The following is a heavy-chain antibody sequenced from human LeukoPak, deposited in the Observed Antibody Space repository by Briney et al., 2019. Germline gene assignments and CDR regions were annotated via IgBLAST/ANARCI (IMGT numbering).Heavy chain of an antibody. CDR1: GDTFIIHG. D-gene: IGHD3-22*01. CDR3: VRYSDSSGVPDY. CDR2: ISAYNGHT. J-gene: IGHJ4*02. V-gene: IGHV1-18*01. Sequence: GASVKVSCKASGDTFIIHGFTWVRQVPGQGLEWMGWISAYNGHTNYAQRFQGRITMTTDASTSTAYMDLRSLRSDDTAMYYCVRYSDSSGVPDYWGQGTLVIVSS.